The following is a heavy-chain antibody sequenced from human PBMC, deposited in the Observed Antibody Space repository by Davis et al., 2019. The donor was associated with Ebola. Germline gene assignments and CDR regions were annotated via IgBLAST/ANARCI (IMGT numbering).Heavy chain of an antibody. D-gene: IGHD3-22*01. J-gene: IGHJ6*02. CDR3: AKCDDSSGYYYYGMDV. Sequence: GESLKISCAASGFTFSSYAMSWVRQAPGKGLEWVSAFSGSGGSTYYADSVKGRFTITRDNSKNTLYLQMNSLRAEETAVYYCAKCDDSSGYYYYGMDVWGQGTTVTVSS. V-gene: IGHV3-23*01. CDR2: FSGSGGST. CDR1: GFTFSSYA.